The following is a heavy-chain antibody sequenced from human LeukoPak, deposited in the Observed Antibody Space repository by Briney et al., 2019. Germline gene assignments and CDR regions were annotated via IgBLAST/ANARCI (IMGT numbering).Heavy chain of an antibody. Sequence: GGSLSLSCAFSGFNASTYYMSWVRQPPGRGLEWVSVIYSGGTTYYADSVKGRFTISRDNSKNTLYLQMNSLRVEDAAVYHGARASWGYDFDPWGHGAWSPSPQ. CDR3: ARASWGYDFDP. D-gene: IGHD7-27*01. CDR2: IYSGGTT. J-gene: IGHJ5*02. CDR1: GFNASTYY. V-gene: IGHV3-53*03.